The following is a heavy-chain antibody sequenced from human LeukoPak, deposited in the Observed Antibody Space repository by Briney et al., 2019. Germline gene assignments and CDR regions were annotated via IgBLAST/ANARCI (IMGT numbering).Heavy chain of an antibody. CDR3: ARGEGGLFDY. D-gene: IGHD3/OR15-3a*01. Sequence: GGSLRLSCVASGFNFSDYYMNWIRQSPGKGLEWISYMSSRSGIIYYADSMKGRFTISRDNAKNSLYLQMNSLRAEDTAVYYCARGEGGLFDYWGQGTLVTVSS. J-gene: IGHJ4*02. V-gene: IGHV3-11*04. CDR2: MSSRSGII. CDR1: GFNFSDYY.